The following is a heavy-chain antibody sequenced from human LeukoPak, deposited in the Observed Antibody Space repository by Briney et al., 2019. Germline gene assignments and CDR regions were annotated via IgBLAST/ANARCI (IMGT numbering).Heavy chain of an antibody. J-gene: IGHJ3*02. Sequence: PSETLSLTCTVSGGSISSGDYYWSWIRQPPGKGLEWIGYIYYSGSTYYNPSLKSRVTISVDTSKNQFSLKLSSVTAADTAVYYCARDEDFWSGSGAFGIWGQGTMVTVSS. CDR3: ARDEDFWSGSGAFGI. CDR1: GGSISSGDYY. V-gene: IGHV4-30-4*01. D-gene: IGHD3-3*01. CDR2: IYYSGST.